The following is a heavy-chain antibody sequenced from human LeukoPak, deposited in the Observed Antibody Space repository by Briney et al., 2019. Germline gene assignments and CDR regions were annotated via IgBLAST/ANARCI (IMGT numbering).Heavy chain of an antibody. CDR2: MNPKSGHT. D-gene: IGHD1-26*01. V-gene: IGHV1-8*01. J-gene: IGHJ4*02. CDR1: GYTFTSYD. CDR3: ARSIVGVRKRNDY. Sequence: ASVKVSCKASGYTFTSYDIIWVRQAAGQRLEWMGWMNPKSGHTGYAQKFQGRVTMTRTTSISTAYMELTSLTSEDSAVYYCARSIVGVRKRNDYWGQGTLVTVSS.